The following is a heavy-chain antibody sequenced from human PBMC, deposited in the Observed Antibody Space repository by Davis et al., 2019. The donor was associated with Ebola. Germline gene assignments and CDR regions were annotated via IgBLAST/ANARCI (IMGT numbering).Heavy chain of an antibody. V-gene: IGHV3-30-3*02. CDR3: AKSGLSFGVVKYHYGMDV. Sequence: GESLKISCAASGFTFSTYAMNWVRQAPGKGLEWVAVISYDGTYKYYADSVKGRFTISRDNSKNTLYLQMNSLRAEDTAVYYCAKSGLSFGVVKYHYGMDVWGKGTTVTVSS. J-gene: IGHJ6*04. D-gene: IGHD3-3*01. CDR2: ISYDGTYK. CDR1: GFTFSTYA.